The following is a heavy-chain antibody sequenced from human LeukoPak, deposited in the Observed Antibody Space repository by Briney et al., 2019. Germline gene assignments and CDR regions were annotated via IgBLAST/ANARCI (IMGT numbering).Heavy chain of an antibody. J-gene: IGHJ4*02. CDR3: ARLQVLAQYYFDY. V-gene: IGHV4-34*01. CDR2: INHSGST. Sequence: PSETLSLTCAVYGGSFSGYYWSWIRQPPGKGLEWIREINHSGSTNYNLSLKSRVTISVDTSKNQFSLKLSSVTAADTAVYYCARLQVLAQYYFDYWGQGTLVTVSS. D-gene: IGHD2-8*02. CDR1: GGSFSGYY.